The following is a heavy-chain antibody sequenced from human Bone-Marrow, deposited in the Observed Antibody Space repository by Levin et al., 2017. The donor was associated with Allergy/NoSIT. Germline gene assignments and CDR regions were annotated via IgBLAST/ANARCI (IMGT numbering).Heavy chain of an antibody. CDR1: GFTFSRHW. D-gene: IGHD1-1*01. V-gene: IGHV3-7*01. Sequence: LGESLKISCAASGFTFSRHWMSWVRQAPGKGLEWVASLNQDGSVKYHVDSVKGRFTISRDNADNSLYLQMSSLTLEDTAVYYCARLMGTTTIYDYWGQGTLVTVSS. J-gene: IGHJ4*02. CDR2: LNQDGSVK. CDR3: ARLMGTTTIYDY.